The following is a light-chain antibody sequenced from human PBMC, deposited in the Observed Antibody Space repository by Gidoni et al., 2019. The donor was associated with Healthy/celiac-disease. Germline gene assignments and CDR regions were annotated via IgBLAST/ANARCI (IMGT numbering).Light chain of an antibody. CDR3: SSYTSSSTLV. Sequence: QSALTQPASVSGSPGQSITISCTGTSSDVGCYNYVSWYQQHPAKSPKLMIYDVSNRPSGVSNRFSGSKSGNTASLTISGLQAEYEADYYCSSYTSSSTLVFGTGTKVTVL. J-gene: IGLJ1*01. V-gene: IGLV2-14*03. CDR1: SSDVGCYNY. CDR2: DVS.